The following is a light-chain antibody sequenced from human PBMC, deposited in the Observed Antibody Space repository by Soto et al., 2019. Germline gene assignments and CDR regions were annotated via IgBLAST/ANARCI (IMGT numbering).Light chain of an antibody. CDR3: QQYNSYSWT. CDR1: QSISSW. Sequence: DIQMPQSPSTLSASVGDRVTITCRASQSISSWLAWYQQKPGKAPKLLIYDASSLESGVPSRFSGSGSGTEFTLTISSLQPDDFATYYCQQYNSYSWTFGQGPKVEIK. J-gene: IGKJ1*01. V-gene: IGKV1-5*01. CDR2: DAS.